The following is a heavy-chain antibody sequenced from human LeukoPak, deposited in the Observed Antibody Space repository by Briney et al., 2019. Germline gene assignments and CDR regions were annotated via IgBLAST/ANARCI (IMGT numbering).Heavy chain of an antibody. J-gene: IGHJ4*02. CDR1: GFTFRNYA. Sequence: PGGSLRLSCVAPGFTFRNYAMTWVRQAPGKGLEWVSTISVSGGTTHYVDSVKGRFTISRDNSKNAVYLQMYSLGAEDTAVYYCAKGMYYYDSSGYFVFDSWGQGTLVTVSS. D-gene: IGHD3-22*01. CDR3: AKGMYYYDSSGYFVFDS. CDR2: ISVSGGTT. V-gene: IGHV3-23*01.